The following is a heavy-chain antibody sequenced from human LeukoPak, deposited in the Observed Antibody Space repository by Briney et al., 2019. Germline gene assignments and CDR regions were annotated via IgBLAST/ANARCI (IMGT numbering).Heavy chain of an antibody. Sequence: GGSLRLSCAASGFTFSSYAMHWVRQAPGKGLEWVAVISYDGSNKYYADSVKGRFTISRDNSKNTLYLQMNSLRAEDTAVYYCARDQGGLYDFWSGYEDNYFDYWGQGTLVTVSS. J-gene: IGHJ4*02. CDR2: ISYDGSNK. V-gene: IGHV3-30-3*01. CDR1: GFTFSSYA. D-gene: IGHD3-3*01. CDR3: ARDQGGLYDFWSGYEDNYFDY.